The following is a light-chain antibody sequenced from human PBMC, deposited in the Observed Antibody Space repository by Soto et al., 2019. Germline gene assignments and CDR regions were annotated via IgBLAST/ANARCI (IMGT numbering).Light chain of an antibody. CDR3: HQYGSSPQA. J-gene: IGKJ3*01. Sequence: EIVLTQSPGTLSLSPGERVTLSCRASQSVTRSFLAWYQQKPGQAPRLLIYGASSRATGIPDRFSGSGSATDISLTISRLEPEYFAVYYWHQYGSSPQAFGPGTKVDIK. CDR2: GAS. CDR1: QSVTRSF. V-gene: IGKV3-20*01.